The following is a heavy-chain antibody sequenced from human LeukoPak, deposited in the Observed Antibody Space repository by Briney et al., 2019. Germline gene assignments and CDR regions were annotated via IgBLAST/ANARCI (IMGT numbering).Heavy chain of an antibody. CDR1: GGSISSYY. J-gene: IGHJ3*02. V-gene: IGHV4-59*01. D-gene: IGHD3-22*01. CDR2: IYYSGST. Sequence: SETLSLTCTVSGGSISSYYWSWIRQPPGKGLEWIGYIYYSGSTNYNPSLKSRATLSVDTSKNQFSLKLSSVTAADTAVYYCARDRRRYYYDSSGSLDAFDIWGQGTMVTVSS. CDR3: ARDRRRYYYDSSGSLDAFDI.